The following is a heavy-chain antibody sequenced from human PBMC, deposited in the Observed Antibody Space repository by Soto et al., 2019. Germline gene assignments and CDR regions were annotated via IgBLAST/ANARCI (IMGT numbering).Heavy chain of an antibody. CDR2: IYPIDSDI. Sequence: GESLKISCKGSGYNFAGYWIAWVRQMPGKGLELMGIIYPIDSDIRYRPSFQAHATISADKTISSASLQWSSLSAAYTPLYHCATEGVSTRTFYYWRQGPPVTVSS. CDR3: ATEGVSTRTFYY. J-gene: IGHJ4*02. V-gene: IGHV5-51*01. D-gene: IGHD3-3*01. CDR1: GYNFAGYW.